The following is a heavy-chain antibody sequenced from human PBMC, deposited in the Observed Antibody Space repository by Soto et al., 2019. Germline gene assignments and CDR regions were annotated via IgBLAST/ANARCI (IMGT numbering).Heavy chain of an antibody. CDR3: ARAAYDSSGYLPYYYYGMDV. CDR2: IYHSGST. Sequence: ETLSLTCAVSGYSISSGYYWGWIRQPPGKGLEWIGSIYHSGSTYYTPSLKSRVTISVDTSKNQFSLKLSSVTAADTAVYYCARAAYDSSGYLPYYYYGMDVWGQGTTVTVSS. V-gene: IGHV4-38-2*01. CDR1: GYSISSGYY. J-gene: IGHJ6*02. D-gene: IGHD3-22*01.